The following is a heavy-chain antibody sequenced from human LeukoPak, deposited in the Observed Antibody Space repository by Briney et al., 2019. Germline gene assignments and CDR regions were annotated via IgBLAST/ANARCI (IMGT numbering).Heavy chain of an antibody. CDR2: ISWNSGSI. CDR1: GFTFDDYA. V-gene: IGHV3-9*01. CDR3: AQEAAAGTFDY. J-gene: IGHJ4*02. Sequence: PGRSLRLSCAASGFTFDDYAMHWVRQAPGEGLEWVSGISWNSGSIGYADSVKGRFTISRDNAKNSLYLQMNSLRAEDTALYYCAQEAAAGTFDYWGQGTLVTVSS. D-gene: IGHD6-13*01.